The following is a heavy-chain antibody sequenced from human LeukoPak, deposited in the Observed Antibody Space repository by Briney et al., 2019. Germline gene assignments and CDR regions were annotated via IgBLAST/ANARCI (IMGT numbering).Heavy chain of an antibody. J-gene: IGHJ6*03. V-gene: IGHV4-38-2*02. CDR3: ARTGGSFYFYYYMDV. CDR2: IYHSGRT. Sequence: SETLSLTCTVSGYSISSGYYWGWIRQPPGKGLEWIGSIYHSGRTYYNPSLKSRATISVDTSKNQFSLKLNSVTAADTAVFYCARTGGSFYFYYYMDVWGKGTTVTVSS. D-gene: IGHD1-26*01. CDR1: GYSISSGYY.